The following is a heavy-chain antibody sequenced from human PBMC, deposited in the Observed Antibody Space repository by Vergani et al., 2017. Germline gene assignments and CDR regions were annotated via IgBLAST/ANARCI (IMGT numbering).Heavy chain of an antibody. D-gene: IGHD2-8*01. CDR1: GFTFSSYW. J-gene: IGHJ6*02. Sequence: EVQLVESGGGLVQPGGSLRLSCAASGFTFSSYWMSWFRQAPGKGLGWGANIKQDGSEKYYVDSVKGRFTISRDNAKNSLYLQMNSLRAEDTAVYYCARDRTYGMDVWGQGTTVTVSS. CDR2: IKQDGSEK. V-gene: IGHV3-7*01. CDR3: ARDRTYGMDV.